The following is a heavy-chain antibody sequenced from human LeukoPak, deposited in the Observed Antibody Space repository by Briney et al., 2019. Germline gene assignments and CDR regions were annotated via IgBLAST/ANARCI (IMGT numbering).Heavy chain of an antibody. V-gene: IGHV3-23*01. CDR2: ISGSGGKT. Sequence: ETLSLTCTVSGGSISSSSYYWGWIRQPPGKGLEWVSAISGSGGKTYYADSVKGRFTISRDNSKNTLYLQMNSLRAEDTAVYYCAKWGCSGSSCYPFDYWGQGTLVTVSS. J-gene: IGHJ4*02. D-gene: IGHD2-15*01. CDR1: GGSISSSSYY. CDR3: AKWGCSGSSCYPFDY.